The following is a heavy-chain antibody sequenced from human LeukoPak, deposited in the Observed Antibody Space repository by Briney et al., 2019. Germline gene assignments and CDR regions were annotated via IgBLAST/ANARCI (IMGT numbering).Heavy chain of an antibody. CDR3: ARDPGGIVGAPAGVDAFDI. Sequence: AAVKVSCKASGYTFTSYGIGWVRQAPGQGLEWMGWISAYNGNTNYPQKLQGRVTMTTDTSTSTAYMELRSLRSDDTAVYYCARDPGGIVGAPAGVDAFDIWGQGTMVTVSS. CDR1: GYTFTSYG. V-gene: IGHV1-18*01. J-gene: IGHJ3*02. CDR2: ISAYNGNT. D-gene: IGHD1-26*01.